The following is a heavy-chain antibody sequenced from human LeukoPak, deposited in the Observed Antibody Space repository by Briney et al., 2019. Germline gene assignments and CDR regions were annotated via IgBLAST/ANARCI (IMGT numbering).Heavy chain of an antibody. J-gene: IGHJ3*02. Sequence: ASVKVSCKASGGTFSSYDINWVRQAPGQGLEWMGYINTNSGNTGYARKFQGRVTITRTTSISTVYMELRSLRYEDTAVYYCARRSGSGRNPFHIWGHGTLVTVSS. CDR1: GGTFSSYD. CDR3: ARRSGSGRNPFHI. CDR2: INTNSGNT. V-gene: IGHV1-8*03. D-gene: IGHD3-10*01.